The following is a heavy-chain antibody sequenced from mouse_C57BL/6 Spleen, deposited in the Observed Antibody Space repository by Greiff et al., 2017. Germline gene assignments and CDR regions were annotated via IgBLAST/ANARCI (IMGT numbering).Heavy chain of an antibody. Sequence: QVQLQQSGPGLVQPSQSLSITCTVSGFSLTSYGVHWVRQSPGQGLEWLGVIWSGGSTDYNAAFISRLSISKDNSKSQVYFKMNSLQADDTSIYYCASYYDYGGFAYWGQGTLVTVSA. D-gene: IGHD2-4*01. V-gene: IGHV2-2*01. CDR2: IWSGGST. J-gene: IGHJ3*01. CDR1: GFSLTSYG. CDR3: ASYYDYGGFAY.